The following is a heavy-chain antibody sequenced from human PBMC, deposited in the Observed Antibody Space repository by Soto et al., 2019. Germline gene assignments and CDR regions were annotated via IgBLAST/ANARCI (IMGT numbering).Heavy chain of an antibody. D-gene: IGHD5-18*01. CDR2: IIPIFGTA. V-gene: IGHV1-69*06. CDR3: ARDLLSSGYSYGPFDY. Sequence: SVKVSCKASGGTFSSYAISWVRQAPGQGLEWMGGIIPIFGTANYAQKFQGRVTITADKSTSTAYMELSSLRSEDTAVYYCARDLLSSGYSYGPFDYWGQGTLVTVSS. CDR1: GGTFSSYA. J-gene: IGHJ4*02.